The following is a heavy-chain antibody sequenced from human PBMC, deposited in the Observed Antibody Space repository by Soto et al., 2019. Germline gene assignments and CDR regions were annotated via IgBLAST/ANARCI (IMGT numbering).Heavy chain of an antibody. D-gene: IGHD6-13*01. Sequence: QVQLQESGPGLVKPSQTLSLTCTVSGGSISSGDYYWSWIRQPPGKGLEWIGSIYYSGSTYYNPSLKSRVTTSVDPSKNQFSLKLTSVTAADTAVYYCASRHSSPYFDYWGQGTLVTVSS. CDR3: ASRHSSPYFDY. CDR2: IYYSGST. CDR1: GGSISSGDYY. J-gene: IGHJ4*02. V-gene: IGHV4-30-4*01.